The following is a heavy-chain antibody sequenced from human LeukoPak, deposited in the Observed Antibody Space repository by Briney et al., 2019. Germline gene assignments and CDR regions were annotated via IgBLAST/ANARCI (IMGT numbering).Heavy chain of an antibody. CDR1: GFTFSSYT. CDR3: ARSMITFGGVIVPFDY. Sequence: GGSLRLSCAASGFTFSSYTMNWVRQAPGKGLEWVSSIAGSSGYISYADSVKGRFTISRDNAKNSLYLQMNSLRAEDTAVYYCARSMITFGGVIVPFDYWGQGTLVTVSS. CDR2: IAGSSGYI. V-gene: IGHV3-21*01. J-gene: IGHJ4*02. D-gene: IGHD3-16*02.